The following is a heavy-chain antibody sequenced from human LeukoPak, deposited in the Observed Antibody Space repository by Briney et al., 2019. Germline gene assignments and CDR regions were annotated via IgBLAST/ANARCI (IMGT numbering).Heavy chain of an antibody. CDR1: GGSITSTNYY. V-gene: IGHV4-39*02. Sequence: PSETLSLTCAVSGGSITSTNYYWGWIRQPPGKGLEWIGSIYYSGNTYYNPSLKSRVTLSVDTSKNHFSLKLSSVTAADTAVYYCAREDEYYGSASPRGFDPWGQGTLVTVSS. CDR2: IYYSGNT. D-gene: IGHD3-10*01. J-gene: IGHJ5*02. CDR3: AREDEYYGSASPRGFDP.